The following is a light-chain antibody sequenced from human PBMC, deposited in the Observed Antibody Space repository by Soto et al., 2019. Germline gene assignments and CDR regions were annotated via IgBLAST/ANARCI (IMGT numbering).Light chain of an antibody. Sequence: DIHMTQSPSTLSGSVGDRVTITCRASQTISSWLAWYQQKPGKAPKLLIYDVSTLGSGVPSRFSGSGSGTDFTLTISSLQPDDSATYYCQQYNTFWTFGQGTK. V-gene: IGKV1-5*01. CDR1: QTISSW. CDR3: QQYNTFWT. J-gene: IGKJ1*01. CDR2: DVS.